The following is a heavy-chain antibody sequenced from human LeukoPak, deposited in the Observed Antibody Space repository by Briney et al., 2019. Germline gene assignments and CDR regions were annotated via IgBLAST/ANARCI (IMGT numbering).Heavy chain of an antibody. D-gene: IGHD1-26*01. CDR1: GGSFSRYY. CDR3: ARYREAYDHYPHTLDL. J-gene: IGHJ3*01. Sequence: SETLSLTCAVYGGSFSRYYWSWIRQSPGKGLEWIAEIDHRGDTNYNPSVKSRVTISVDTSKNQFSLKLNSATAADTAVYYCARYREAYDHYPHTLDLWGQGTMVTVSS. V-gene: IGHV4-34*01. CDR2: IDHRGDT.